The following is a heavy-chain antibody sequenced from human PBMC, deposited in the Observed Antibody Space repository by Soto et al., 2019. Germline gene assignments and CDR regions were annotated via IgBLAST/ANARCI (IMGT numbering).Heavy chain of an antibody. CDR1: GGSISSGDYY. J-gene: IGHJ6*03. CDR2: VHYNGNS. CDR3: ATTHCSGPSCYLGQYYYMDV. D-gene: IGHD2-2*01. Sequence: QVQLQESGPGLVKPSQTLSLTCTVSGGSISSGDYYWSWIRQHPGKGLEWIGYVHYNGNSNYNPSLKSRVSISVETSKNQFSLNLNSVTAADTAVYFCATTHCSGPSCYLGQYYYMDVWGIGTTVTVS. V-gene: IGHV4-31*03.